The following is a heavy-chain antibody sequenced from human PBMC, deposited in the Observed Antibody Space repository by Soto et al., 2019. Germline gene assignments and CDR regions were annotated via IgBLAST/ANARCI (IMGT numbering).Heavy chain of an antibody. Sequence: SETLSLTCTVSGVSISSGGYYWSWIPQHPGKGLDCIGYIYYSGSTYYNPSLKSRVTISVDTSKNQFSLKLSSVTAADTAVYYCARAGMNYDNEDAFDIWGQGTMVTVSS. V-gene: IGHV4-31*03. D-gene: IGHD1-7*01. CDR3: ARAGMNYDNEDAFDI. J-gene: IGHJ3*02. CDR2: IYYSGST. CDR1: GVSISSGGYY.